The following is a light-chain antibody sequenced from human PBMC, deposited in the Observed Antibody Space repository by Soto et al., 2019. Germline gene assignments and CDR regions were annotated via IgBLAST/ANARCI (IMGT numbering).Light chain of an antibody. Sequence: EIVMTQSPATLSVSPGGRATLSCGASHNIDSRFAWYRLKRGQPPRLLIHGASTRATGVAPRFSGSGSGTEYTLTISSLQSEDFAVYFCEQYANWPPWTFGQGTKVEI. CDR2: GAS. V-gene: IGKV3-15*01. CDR1: HNIDSR. CDR3: EQYANWPPWT. J-gene: IGKJ1*01.